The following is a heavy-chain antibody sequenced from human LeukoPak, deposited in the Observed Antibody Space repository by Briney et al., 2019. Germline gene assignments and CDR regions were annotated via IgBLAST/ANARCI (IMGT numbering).Heavy chain of an antibody. CDR1: GFTFSSYG. J-gene: IGHJ4*02. Sequence: GGSLRLSCAASGFTFSSYGMHWVRQAPGKGLEWVAVIWYDGSNKYYADSVKGRFTISRDNSKNTLYLQMNSLRAEDTAVYYCARGSSGWYLLFDYWGQGTLVTVS. V-gene: IGHV3-33*01. CDR2: IWYDGSNK. D-gene: IGHD6-19*01. CDR3: ARGSSGWYLLFDY.